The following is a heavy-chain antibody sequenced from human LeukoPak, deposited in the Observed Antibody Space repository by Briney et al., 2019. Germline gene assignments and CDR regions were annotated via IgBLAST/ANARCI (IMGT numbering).Heavy chain of an antibody. V-gene: IGHV1-46*01. CDR2: INPSGGST. CDR3: ASALVNCGGDCYSVFAAFDI. D-gene: IGHD2-21*02. CDR1: GYTFTGHY. J-gene: IGHJ3*02. Sequence: ASVKVSCKSSGYTFTGHYIHWLRQAPGQGLEWMGIINPSGGSTSYAQKVQGRVTMTRDTSTSTVYMELSSLRSEDTAVYYCASALVNCGGDCYSVFAAFDIWGQGTMVTVSS.